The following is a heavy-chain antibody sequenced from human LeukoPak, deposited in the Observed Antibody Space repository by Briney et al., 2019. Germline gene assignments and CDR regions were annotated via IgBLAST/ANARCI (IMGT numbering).Heavy chain of an antibody. CDR1: GFTFSSYA. V-gene: IGHV3-23*01. CDR2: ISGSGDNT. J-gene: IGHJ4*02. D-gene: IGHD3-16*01. CDR3: ARDRPFGGVLDFDY. Sequence: GGSLRLSCAVSGFTFSSYAMSWVRQAPGKGLEWVSAISGSGDNTFYADSVRGRFTISRDNSKNTLYLQMNSLRAEDTAVYYCARDRPFGGVLDFDYWGQGTLVTVSS.